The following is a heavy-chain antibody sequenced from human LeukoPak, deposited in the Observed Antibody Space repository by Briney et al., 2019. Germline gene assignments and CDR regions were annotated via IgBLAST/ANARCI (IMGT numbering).Heavy chain of an antibody. J-gene: IGHJ4*02. CDR2: ISGSGGST. Sequence: PGGSLRLSCAASGFTFSSYAMSWVRQAPGKGLEWVSAISGSGGSTYYADSVKGRFTISRDNSKNTLYLQMNSLRAEDTAVYYCATTEVVLLWFGELSELDYWGQGTLVTVSS. CDR1: GFTFSSYA. D-gene: IGHD3-10*01. CDR3: ATTEVVLLWFGELSELDY. V-gene: IGHV3-23*01.